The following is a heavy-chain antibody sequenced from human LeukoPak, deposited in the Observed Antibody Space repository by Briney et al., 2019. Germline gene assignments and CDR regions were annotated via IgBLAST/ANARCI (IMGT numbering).Heavy chain of an antibody. J-gene: IGHJ4*02. CDR2: INHSGST. D-gene: IGHD6-19*01. V-gene: IGHV4-34*01. CDR1: GGSFSGYY. Sequence: AETLSLTCAVCGGSFSGYYWRGIRQPPGKGVEGGGEINHSGSTNYNPSLQSRVTISVDTSKNQFSLKLSSVTAADSAVYYCARGAVAGTDIGDYWGQGTLVTVSS. CDR3: ARGAVAGTDIGDY.